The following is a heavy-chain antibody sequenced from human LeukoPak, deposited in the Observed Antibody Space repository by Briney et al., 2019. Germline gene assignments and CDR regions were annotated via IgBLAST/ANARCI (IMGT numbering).Heavy chain of an antibody. D-gene: IGHD3-9*01. CDR1: GFMFYDYG. CDR2: IYSGGSK. V-gene: IGHV3-53*04. Sequence: GRSLRPSCAVSGFMFYDYGMSWVRQAPGKGLEWVSVIYSGGSKYYADSVKGRFTISRHNSKNTLYLQMNSLRPEDTAVYYCARVDFSELGYYYGMDVWGQGATVTVCS. J-gene: IGHJ6*02. CDR3: ARVDFSELGYYYGMDV.